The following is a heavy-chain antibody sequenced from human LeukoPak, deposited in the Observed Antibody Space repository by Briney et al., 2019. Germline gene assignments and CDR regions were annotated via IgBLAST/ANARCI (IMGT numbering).Heavy chain of an antibody. CDR3: ARLHSGSHFDAFDF. Sequence: PGGSLRLSCAASGFTFSDHYMNWVRQAPGKGLEWVGRTRNKGNSYTTEYAASVKGRFTISRDDSKNSLYLQMNSLKTEDTAVYYCARLHSGSHFDAFDFWGQGRMVTVSS. CDR2: TRNKGNSYTT. D-gene: IGHD1-26*01. J-gene: IGHJ3*01. CDR1: GFTFSDHY. V-gene: IGHV3-72*01.